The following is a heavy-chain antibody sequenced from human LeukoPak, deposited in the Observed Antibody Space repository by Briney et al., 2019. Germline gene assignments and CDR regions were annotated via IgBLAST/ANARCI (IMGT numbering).Heavy chain of an antibody. CDR3: AGETGTTTGYFDY. Sequence: GASVKVSCKASGGTFSSYAISWVRQAPGQGLEWMGGIIPIFGTANYAQKFQGRVTITTDESTSTAYMELSSLRSEDTAVYYCAGETGTTTGYFDYWGQGTLVTVSS. V-gene: IGHV1-69*05. J-gene: IGHJ4*02. CDR2: IIPIFGTA. CDR1: GGTFSSYA. D-gene: IGHD1-1*01.